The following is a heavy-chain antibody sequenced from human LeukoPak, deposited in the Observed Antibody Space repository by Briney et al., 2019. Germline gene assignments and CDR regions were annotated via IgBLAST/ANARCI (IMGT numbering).Heavy chain of an antibody. D-gene: IGHD3-22*01. CDR2: ISSSSSYI. J-gene: IGHJ4*02. CDR3: AREAIDFYDSSGPYYFDY. V-gene: IGHV3-21*01. Sequence: GRSLRLSCAASGFTFSSYRMNWVRQAPGKGLEWVSCISSSSSYIYYADSVKGRFTISRDNAKNSLYLQMNSLRAEDTAVYYCAREAIDFYDSSGPYYFDYWGQGTLVTVSS. CDR1: GFTFSSYR.